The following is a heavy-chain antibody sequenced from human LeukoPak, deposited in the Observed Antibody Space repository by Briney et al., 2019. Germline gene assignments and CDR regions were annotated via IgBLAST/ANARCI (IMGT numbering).Heavy chain of an antibody. D-gene: IGHD3-3*01. CDR1: GGSFRSST. CDR3: ARGPLHVALSSGSLKWLDP. V-gene: IGHV1-69*05. Sequence: SVKVSCKASGGSFRSSTFAWVRQAPGRGLEWIGGIIPIFGTANYALEFQGRATITTDESTSTVYMELSSLRSEDTAMYYCARGPLHVALSSGSLKWLDPWGQGSLVTVSS. J-gene: IGHJ5*02. CDR2: IIPIFGTA.